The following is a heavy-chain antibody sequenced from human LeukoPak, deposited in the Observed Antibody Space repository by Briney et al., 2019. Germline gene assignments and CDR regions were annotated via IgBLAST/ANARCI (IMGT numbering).Heavy chain of an antibody. CDR1: GFIFSDFS. CDR2: MSEDGNEI. D-gene: IGHD4-17*01. J-gene: IGHJ4*02. Sequence: GGSLRLSCTVSGFIFSDFSMSWVRKAPGKGLEWVAKMSEDGNEIFYVDSVKGRFTISRDNSKNTLYLQMNSLRAADTAVYYCAKSEGYDYGFFDYWGQGTLVTVSS. CDR3: AKSEGYDYGFFDY. V-gene: IGHV3-7*03.